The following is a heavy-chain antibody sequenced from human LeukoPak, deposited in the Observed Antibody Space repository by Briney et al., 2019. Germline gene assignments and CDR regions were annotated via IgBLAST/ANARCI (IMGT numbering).Heavy chain of an antibody. CDR2: LSDSGASK. J-gene: IGHJ4*02. CDR1: EFTFSSYA. V-gene: IGHV3-23*01. Sequence: GGSLRLSCAASEFTFSSYAMTWVRQAPGKGLEWVSALSDSGASKYYADSVKGRFTISRDNSKNTLYLQMNSLTADDTAVYYCASSPPTGITVSYFDYWGPGTLVTVSS. D-gene: IGHD4-23*01. CDR3: ASSPPTGITVSYFDY.